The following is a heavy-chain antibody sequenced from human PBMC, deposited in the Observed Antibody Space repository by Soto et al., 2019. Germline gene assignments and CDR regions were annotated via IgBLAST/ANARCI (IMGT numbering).Heavy chain of an antibody. V-gene: IGHV1-69*02. CDR2: IIPILGIA. J-gene: IGHJ4*02. CDR3: ASDCCMDY. Sequence: ASVKVSCKASGGTFSSYTISWVRQAPGQGLEWMGRIIPILGIANYAQKFQGRVTITADKSTSTADMELISLRSEDTAVYGCASDCCMDYWGQGTLVTVSS. D-gene: IGHD2-21*02. CDR1: GGTFSSYT.